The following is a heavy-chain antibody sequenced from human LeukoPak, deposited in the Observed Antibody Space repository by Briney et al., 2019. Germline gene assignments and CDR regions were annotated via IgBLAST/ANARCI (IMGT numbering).Heavy chain of an antibody. V-gene: IGHV1-18*01. J-gene: IGHJ3*02. D-gene: IGHD3-22*01. CDR3: ARCGDYYYDSSGYYAAFDI. CDR1: GYTFTSYG. CDR2: ISAYNGNT. Sequence: GASVKVSCKASGYTFTSYGISWVRQAPGQGLEWMGWISAYNGNTNYAQKLQGRVTMTTDTSMSTAYMELRSLRSDDTAVYYCARCGDYYYDSSGYYAAFDIWGQGTMVTVSS.